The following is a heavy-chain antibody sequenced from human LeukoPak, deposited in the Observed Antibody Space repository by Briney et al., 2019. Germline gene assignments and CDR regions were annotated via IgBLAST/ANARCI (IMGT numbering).Heavy chain of an antibody. V-gene: IGHV3-7*03. J-gene: IGHJ4*02. CDR2: IKEDGSKK. D-gene: IGHD3-22*01. Sequence: GGSLRLSCAASGFTFSGHWMTWVRQAPGKGLEWVANIKEDGSKKNYVDSVKGRFTIPRDNAKNSLYLQMTSLRAEDTAMYYCATPLDYRDSSGFHQGGDWGQGTLVTVSS. CDR1: GFTFSGHW. CDR3: ATPLDYRDSSGFHQGGD.